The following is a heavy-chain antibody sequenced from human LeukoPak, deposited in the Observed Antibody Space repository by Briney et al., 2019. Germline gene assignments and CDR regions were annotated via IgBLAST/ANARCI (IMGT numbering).Heavy chain of an antibody. V-gene: IGHV1-18*01. CDR1: GYTFTSYG. J-gene: IGHJ5*02. Sequence: ASVKVSCKASGYTFTSYGISWVRQAPGQGLEWMGWISAYNGNTNYAQKLQGRVTTTTDTSTSTAYMELRSLRSDDTAVYYCARDPLYMVRGAPNWFDPWGQGTLVTVSS. D-gene: IGHD3-10*01. CDR3: ARDPLYMVRGAPNWFDP. CDR2: ISAYNGNT.